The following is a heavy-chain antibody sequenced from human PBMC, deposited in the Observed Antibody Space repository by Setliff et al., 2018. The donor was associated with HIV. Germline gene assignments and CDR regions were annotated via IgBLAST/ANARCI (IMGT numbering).Heavy chain of an antibody. CDR3: ARDGGYSSPYYFHY. CDR1: GYAFTSYY. CDR2: INPSGGST. J-gene: IGHJ4*02. Sequence: RASVKVSCKTSGYAFTSYYMHWVRQAPGQGLEWMGVINPSGGSTNYAQKFQGRVTMTGDTSTSTVYMDLSSLRSEDTAVYYCARDGGYSSPYYFHYWGQGTLVTVSS. V-gene: IGHV1-46*01. D-gene: IGHD5-18*01.